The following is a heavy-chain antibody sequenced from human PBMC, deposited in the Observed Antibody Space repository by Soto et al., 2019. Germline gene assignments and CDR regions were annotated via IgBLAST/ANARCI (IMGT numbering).Heavy chain of an antibody. CDR2: ISYDGSNK. CDR3: AKDLDEVTSNFDY. J-gene: IGHJ4*02. V-gene: IGHV3-30*18. D-gene: IGHD2-21*02. Sequence: PGGSLRLSCAASGFTFSSYGMHWVRQAPGKGLEWVAVISYDGSNKYYADSVKGRFTISRDNSKNTLYLQMNSLRAEDTAVYYCAKDLDEVTSNFDYWGQGTLVTVSS. CDR1: GFTFSSYG.